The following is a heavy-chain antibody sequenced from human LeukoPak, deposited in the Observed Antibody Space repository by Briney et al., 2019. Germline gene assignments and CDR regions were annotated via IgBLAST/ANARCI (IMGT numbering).Heavy chain of an antibody. CDR1: GGSISSSSYY. D-gene: IGHD1-26*01. Sequence: SETLSLTCTVSGGSISSSSYYWGWIRQPPGKGLEWIGSIYYSGSTYYNPSLKSRVTISVDTSKNQFSLKLSSVTAADAAVYYYAILRGGGATRDYWGQGTLVTVSS. J-gene: IGHJ4*02. CDR2: IYYSGST. V-gene: IGHV4-39*07. CDR3: AILRGGGATRDY.